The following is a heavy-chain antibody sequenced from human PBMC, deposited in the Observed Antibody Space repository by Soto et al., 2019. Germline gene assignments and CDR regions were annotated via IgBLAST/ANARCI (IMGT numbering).Heavy chain of an antibody. D-gene: IGHD6-13*01. Sequence: QVQLQESGPGLVKPSQTLSLTCTVSGGSISSGGYYWSLSRPPPRKGLGRIGYIYYSGGTYYNPSLMRRVIVSVDKSKNQHSLRLSSFAAAATAAYYCAGRGIAAAAPFDYWGQGTLVTVSS. CDR2: IYYSGGT. CDR1: GGSISSGGYY. CDR3: AGRGIAAAAPFDY. J-gene: IGHJ4*02. V-gene: IGHV4-31*03.